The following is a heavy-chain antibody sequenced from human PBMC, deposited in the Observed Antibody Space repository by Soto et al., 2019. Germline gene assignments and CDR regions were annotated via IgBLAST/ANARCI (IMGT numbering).Heavy chain of an antibody. CDR1: GYTFTSYG. J-gene: IGHJ6*02. CDR2: ISIYNGNT. D-gene: IGHD4-17*01. Sequence: QVQLVQSGAEVNKPGASVKVSCKASGYTFTSYGISWVRQAPGQGLEWMRWISIYNGNTNYAQKLQGRVTMTTDTSTSTAYMELRSLRSDDTAVYYCARDVRSHDYGHFYYGMDVWGLGTTVTVSS. V-gene: IGHV1-18*01. CDR3: ARDVRSHDYGHFYYGMDV.